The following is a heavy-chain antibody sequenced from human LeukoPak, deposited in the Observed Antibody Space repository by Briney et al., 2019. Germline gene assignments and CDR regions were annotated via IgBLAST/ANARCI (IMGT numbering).Heavy chain of an antibody. V-gene: IGHV4-39*01. D-gene: IGHD6-19*01. CDR1: GGSISSSSYY. J-gene: IGHJ4*02. CDR3: ARGDVSGWYGGRVDY. CDR2: IYYSGST. Sequence: SETLSLTCTVSGGSISSSSYYWGWIRQPPGKGLEWIGSIYYSGSTYYNPSLKSRVTISVDTSKNQFSLKLSSVTAADTAVYYCARGDVSGWYGGRVDYWGQGTLVTVSS.